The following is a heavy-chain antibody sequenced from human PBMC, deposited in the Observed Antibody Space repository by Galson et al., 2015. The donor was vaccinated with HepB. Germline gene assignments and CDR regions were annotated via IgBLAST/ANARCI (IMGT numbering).Heavy chain of an antibody. V-gene: IGHV3-11*01. D-gene: IGHD3-3*01. CDR1: GFTFSDYC. J-gene: IGHJ6*02. Sequence: SLRLSCAASGFTFSDYCMSWIRQAPGKGLEWVSYITSSGTTIYYADSVKGRFTISRDNAKNSLYLQMNRLRAEDTAVYYCARERVVIPPTGLDVWGQGTTVTVSS. CDR2: ITSSGTTI. CDR3: ARERVVIPPTGLDV.